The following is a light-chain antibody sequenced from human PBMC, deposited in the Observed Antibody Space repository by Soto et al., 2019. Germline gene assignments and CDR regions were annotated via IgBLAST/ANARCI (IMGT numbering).Light chain of an antibody. Sequence: QSLLTQPASVSVSPGQSITISCTGTSSNVGSYKLVSWYQQHPGKAPKLMIFEVNKRPSGVSNRFSGSKSGNTASLTISGLKVEDEADYYCCSSGGSPTYVFGTGTKV. CDR2: EVN. J-gene: IGLJ1*01. CDR1: SSNVGSYKL. CDR3: CSSGGSPTYV. V-gene: IGLV2-23*02.